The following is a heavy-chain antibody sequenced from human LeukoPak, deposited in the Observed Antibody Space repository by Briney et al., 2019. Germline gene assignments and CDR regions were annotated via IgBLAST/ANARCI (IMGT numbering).Heavy chain of an antibody. J-gene: IGHJ4*02. V-gene: IGHV1-69*05. D-gene: IGHD5-18*01. CDR2: IIPIFGTA. Sequence: SVKVSCKASGGTFSSYAIRWVRQAPGQGLEWMGGIIPIFGTANYAQKFQGRVTITTDESTSTAYMELSSLRSEDTAVYYCASTRAMVIGFFDYWGQGTLVTVSS. CDR3: ASTRAMVIGFFDY. CDR1: GGTFSSYA.